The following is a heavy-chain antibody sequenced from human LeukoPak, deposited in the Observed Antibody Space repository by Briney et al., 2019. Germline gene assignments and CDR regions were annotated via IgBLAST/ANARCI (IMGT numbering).Heavy chain of an antibody. V-gene: IGHV3-33*01. CDR3: ARDCGGGSCYGPYDAFDI. J-gene: IGHJ3*02. D-gene: IGHD2-15*01. CDR2: IWNDGSNT. Sequence: PGRSLRLSCAASGFIFSDYGMHWVRQAPGKGPEWVAVIWNDGSNTYYGDSVKGLFTISRDNSKNTVYLQMNSLRAEDTAVYYCARDCGGGSCYGPYDAFDIWGQGTMVTVSS. CDR1: GFIFSDYG.